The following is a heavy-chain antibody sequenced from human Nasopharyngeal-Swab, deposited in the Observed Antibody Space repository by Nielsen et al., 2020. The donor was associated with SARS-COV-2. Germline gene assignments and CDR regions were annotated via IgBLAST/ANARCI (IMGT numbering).Heavy chain of an antibody. V-gene: IGHV3-64D*08. D-gene: IGHD1-26*01. CDR1: GFFFSRFA. CDR2: INDYGNTI. Sequence: ESQKISTSVSGFFFSRFAMHWVRQAPGKGLEYVSTINDYGNTIHYADSVRGRFTISRDISKTTLYLQMSSLSTENTAVYYCVRDLPGSYSFDIWGQGTMVTVSS. J-gene: IGHJ3*02. CDR3: VRDLPGSYSFDI.